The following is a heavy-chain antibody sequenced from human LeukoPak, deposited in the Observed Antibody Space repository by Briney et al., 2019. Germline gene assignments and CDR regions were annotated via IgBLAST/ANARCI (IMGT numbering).Heavy chain of an antibody. CDR3: ARWNRMANREFFD. D-gene: IGHD1-1*01. CDR2: IGANGDT. Sequence: GGSLRLSCAASGFNFINFPMTWFRQAPGKGLEWVPFIGANGDTNYAESAKDRFTISRDNSKRTLFLEMHSLRVEDTAVYYCARWNRMANREFFDWGQGTLVVVAS. J-gene: IGHJ4*02. CDR1: GFNFINFP. V-gene: IGHV3-23*01.